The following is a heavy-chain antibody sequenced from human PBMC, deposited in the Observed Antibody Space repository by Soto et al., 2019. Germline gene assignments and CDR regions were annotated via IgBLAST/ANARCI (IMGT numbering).Heavy chain of an antibody. CDR1: GYTFTGYY. Sequence: GASVKVFCKASGYTFTGYYMHWVRQAPGQGLEWMGWINPNSGGTNYAQKFQGWVTMTRDTSISTAYMELSRLRSDDTAVYYCARVAAVAGTGAFDIWGQGTMVTVSS. V-gene: IGHV1-2*04. CDR2: INPNSGGT. D-gene: IGHD6-19*01. CDR3: ARVAAVAGTGAFDI. J-gene: IGHJ3*02.